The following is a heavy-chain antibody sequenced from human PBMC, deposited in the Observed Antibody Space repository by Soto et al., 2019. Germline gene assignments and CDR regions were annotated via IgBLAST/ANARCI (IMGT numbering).Heavy chain of an antibody. Sequence: PSETLSLTCTVSGGSISSDSYYWGWILQSPEKGSEWIASISYSGSTYYNPTLKSRLIISVDTSKSQFSLKLSSVTAADTAVYYCVRGSRGGSFSTRRYYYFDYWGQGTLVTVSS. V-gene: IGHV4-39*01. CDR3: VRGSRGGSFSTRRYYYFDY. J-gene: IGHJ4*02. CDR1: GGSISSDSYY. CDR2: ISYSGST. D-gene: IGHD1-26*01.